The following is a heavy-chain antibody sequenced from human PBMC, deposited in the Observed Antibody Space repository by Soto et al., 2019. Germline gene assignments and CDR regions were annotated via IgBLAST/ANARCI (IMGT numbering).Heavy chain of an antibody. CDR1: GFTFSSYG. D-gene: IGHD5-12*01. Sequence: QVQLVESGGGVVQPGRSLRLSCAASGFTFSSYGMHWVRQAPGKGLEWLAVISYDGSYKYYADSMKGRVTISRDNSKNTLYVQMNSLRAEDTAVYYCAKEGSVVATTPDFDYWGQGTLVTVSS. CDR2: ISYDGSYK. J-gene: IGHJ4*02. CDR3: AKEGSVVATTPDFDY. V-gene: IGHV3-30*18.